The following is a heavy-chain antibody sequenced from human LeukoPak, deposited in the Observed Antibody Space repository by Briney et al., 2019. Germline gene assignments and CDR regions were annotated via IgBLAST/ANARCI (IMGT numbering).Heavy chain of an antibody. V-gene: IGHV3-53*01. J-gene: IGHJ4*02. CDR1: GFTVSSNY. D-gene: IGHD2-21*01. Sequence: GGSLRLSCAASGFTVSSNYMSWVRQAPGKGLEWVSIIYSGGSTYYADSVKGRFTISRDNSKNTLYFQMNSLRAEDTAVYYCVRGHIVVVIASSGDFDFWGQGALVTVSS. CDR3: VRGHIVVVIASSGDFDF. CDR2: IYSGGST.